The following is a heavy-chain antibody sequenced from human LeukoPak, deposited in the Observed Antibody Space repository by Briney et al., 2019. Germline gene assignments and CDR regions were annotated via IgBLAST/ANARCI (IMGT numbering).Heavy chain of an antibody. V-gene: IGHV4-59*08. CDR1: GGFLSSFY. Sequence: SETPSLTRTLSGGFLSSFYWSLIRQPPGKGLEWIGYIYYSGSTNYNPSLKSRVTISVDTSKNQFSLKLSSVTAADTAVYYCARQTGRGDFDYWGQGTLVTVSS. CDR3: ARQTGRGDFDY. J-gene: IGHJ4*02. D-gene: IGHD1-14*01. CDR2: IYYSGST.